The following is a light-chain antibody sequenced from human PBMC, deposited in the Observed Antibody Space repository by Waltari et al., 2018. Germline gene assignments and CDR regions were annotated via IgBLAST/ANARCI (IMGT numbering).Light chain of an antibody. V-gene: IGLV3-21*02. J-gene: IGLJ3*02. Sequence: SYVLTQPPSVSVAPGQTARITWVGYNIARQSVHWYQERPGQAPVLVVYDDRDRPSGIPERFSGSNSGNTATLTISRVEAGDEADYYCQVWDSSSDHQVFGGGTKLTVL. CDR1: NIARQS. CDR3: QVWDSSSDHQV. CDR2: DDR.